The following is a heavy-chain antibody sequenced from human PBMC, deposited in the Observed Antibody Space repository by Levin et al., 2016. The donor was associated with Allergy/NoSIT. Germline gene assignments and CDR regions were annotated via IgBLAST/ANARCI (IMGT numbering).Heavy chain of an antibody. CDR2: ISSSSSYI. J-gene: IGHJ4*02. D-gene: IGHD6-19*01. V-gene: IGHV3-21*01. CDR3: ARDGQWLVDWPPPFDY. Sequence: WIRQPPGKGLEWVSSISSSSSYIYYADSVKGRFTISRDNAKNSLYLQMNSLRDEDTAVYYCARDGQWLVDWPPPFDYWGQGTLVTVSS.